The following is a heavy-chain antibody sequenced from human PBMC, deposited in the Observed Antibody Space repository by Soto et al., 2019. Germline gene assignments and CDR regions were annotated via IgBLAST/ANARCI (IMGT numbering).Heavy chain of an antibody. Sequence: GGSLRLSCAAAGFDFEDYAMHWVRQVPGKGLEWVSLTNSDGTDSYYMDSVKGRFTISRDDAKSTLYLQMDRLRPEDTALYFCAKSLYYYDSSPLDHWGQGTLVTVSS. V-gene: IGHV3-43D*04. CDR2: TNSDGTDS. J-gene: IGHJ4*02. D-gene: IGHD3-22*01. CDR3: AKSLYYYDSSPLDH. CDR1: GFDFEDYA.